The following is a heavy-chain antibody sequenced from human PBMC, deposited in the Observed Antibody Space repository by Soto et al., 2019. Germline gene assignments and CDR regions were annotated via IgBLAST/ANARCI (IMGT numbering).Heavy chain of an antibody. CDR1: GFTFSSYA. Sequence: GGSLRLSCAASGFTFSSYAMSWVRQAPGKGLEWVSAISGSGGSTYYADSVKGRFTISRDNSKNTLYLQMNSLRAEDTAVYYCAKLFFRDCSGGSCHPVDYWGQGTLVTVSS. CDR2: ISGSGGST. J-gene: IGHJ4*02. CDR3: AKLFFRDCSGGSCHPVDY. D-gene: IGHD2-15*01. V-gene: IGHV3-23*01.